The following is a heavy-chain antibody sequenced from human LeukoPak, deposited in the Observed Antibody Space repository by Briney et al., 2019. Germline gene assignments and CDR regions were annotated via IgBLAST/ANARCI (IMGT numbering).Heavy chain of an antibody. CDR2: INAGNGNT. J-gene: IGHJ4*02. V-gene: IGHV1-3*01. Sequence: ASVKVSCKATGYTFTSYAMHWVRQAPGQRLEWMGWINAGNGNTKYSQKFQGRVTITRDTSASTAYMELSSLRSEDTAVYYCARERYSYGYLFDYWGQGTLVTVSS. CDR3: ARERYSYGYLFDY. D-gene: IGHD5-18*01. CDR1: GYTFTSYA.